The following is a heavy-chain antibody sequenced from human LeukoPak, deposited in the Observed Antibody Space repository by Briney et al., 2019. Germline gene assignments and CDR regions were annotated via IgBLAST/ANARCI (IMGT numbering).Heavy chain of an antibody. D-gene: IGHD2-21*01. CDR1: GFPFGSYG. CDR3: ANPRGGGELDY. CDR2: IRYDSSDK. V-gene: IGHV3-30*02. J-gene: IGHJ4*02. Sequence: GGSLRLSCAASGFPFGSYGMHWFRQAPGKGLEWVAFIRYDSSDKYYANSVKGRFTISRDNSKNTLYLQMNSLGTDDTAVYYCANPRGGGELDYWGQGTLVTVSS.